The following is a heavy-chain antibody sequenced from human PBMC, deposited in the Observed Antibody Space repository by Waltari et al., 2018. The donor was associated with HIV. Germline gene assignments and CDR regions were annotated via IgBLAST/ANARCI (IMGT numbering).Heavy chain of an antibody. V-gene: IGHV4-39*01. J-gene: IGHJ4*02. D-gene: IGHD6-13*01. CDR1: GGSISSSSYY. CDR2: IYYSGST. Sequence: QLQLQESGPGLVKPSETLSLTCTVSGGSISSSSYYWGWIRQPPGKGLAWIGSIYYSGSTYYNPSLKSRVTISVDTSKNQFSLKLSSVTAADTAVYYCARPGSEGIAAAGDYWGQGTLVTVSS. CDR3: ARPGSEGIAAAGDY.